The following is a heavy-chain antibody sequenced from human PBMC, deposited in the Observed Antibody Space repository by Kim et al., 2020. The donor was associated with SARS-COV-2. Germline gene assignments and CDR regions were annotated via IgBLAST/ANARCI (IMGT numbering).Heavy chain of an antibody. D-gene: IGHD2-15*01. CDR3: ANDRSGYYYYYGMDV. CDR2: IIPIFGTA. J-gene: IGHJ6*02. CDR1: GGTFSSYA. Sequence: SVKVSCKASGGTFSSYAISWVRQAPGQGLEWMGGIIPIFGTANYAQKFQGRVTITADESTSTAYMELSSLRSEDTAVYYCANDRSGYYYYYGMDVWGQGTTVTVSS. V-gene: IGHV1-69*13.